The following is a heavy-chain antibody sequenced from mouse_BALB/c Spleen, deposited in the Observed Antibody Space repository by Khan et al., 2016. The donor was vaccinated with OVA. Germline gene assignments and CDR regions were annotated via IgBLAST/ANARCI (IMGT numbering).Heavy chain of an antibody. V-gene: IGHV5-12*02. Sequence: VQLQEPGGGLVQPGGSLKLSCATSGVTSSDYYKYWICQIPENRAEWVAYITNRGSTTHYPDTVRGRFFIFRDNAKNTLYLQMSRLKSEDVAMYYCAREGDDGGLAYWGQGTLVTVSA. CDR2: ITNRGSTT. CDR1: GVTSSDYY. CDR3: AREGDDGGLAY. D-gene: IGHD2-3*01. J-gene: IGHJ3*01.